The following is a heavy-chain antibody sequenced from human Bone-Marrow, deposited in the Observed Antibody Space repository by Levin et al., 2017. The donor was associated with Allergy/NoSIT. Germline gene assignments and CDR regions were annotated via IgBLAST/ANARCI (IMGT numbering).Heavy chain of an antibody. J-gene: IGHJ5*02. CDR2: IHETGTT. CDR1: EDSINSSDYY. CDR3: ARHAYGDYVMWFDP. D-gene: IGHD4-17*01. V-gene: IGHV4-39*01. Sequence: SETLSLKCSVSGSVSEDSINSSDYYWDWIRQPPGKGLEWIGTIHETGTTYYNPSLKSRVTMSFDTSKNHFSLRVRSVTAADTAVYYCARHAYGDYVMWFDPWGQGTLVIVSS.